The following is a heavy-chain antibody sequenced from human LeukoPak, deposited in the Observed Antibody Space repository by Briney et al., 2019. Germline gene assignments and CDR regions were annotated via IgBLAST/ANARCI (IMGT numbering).Heavy chain of an antibody. J-gene: IGHJ3*02. D-gene: IGHD5-18*01. CDR2: IYPGDSDT. Sequence: PGESLKISCKGSGFSFTSYWIGWVRQMPGKGLEWMGIIYPGDSDTRYSPSFQGQVTISADKSISTAYLQWSSLKASDTAMYYCARRRGYSYGYLGGIAFDIWGQGTMVTVSS. V-gene: IGHV5-51*01. CDR3: ARRRGYSYGYLGGIAFDI. CDR1: GFSFTSYW.